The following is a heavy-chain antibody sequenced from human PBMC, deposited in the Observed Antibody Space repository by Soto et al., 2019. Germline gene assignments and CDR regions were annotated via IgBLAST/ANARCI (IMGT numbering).Heavy chain of an antibody. CDR3: VTERYAQLWLEDYGMDV. V-gene: IGHV3-30*03. D-gene: IGHD5-18*01. J-gene: IGHJ6*02. CDR1: GFTFSSYG. Sequence: QVQLVESGGGVVQPGRSLRLSCAASGFTFSSYGIHWVRQAPGKGLEWVALISYDGTDKYYADSVKGRFTISRDNSMNTLYLQMSSLGPEDTAVYYCVTERYAQLWLEDYGMDVWGQGTTVTV. CDR2: ISYDGTDK.